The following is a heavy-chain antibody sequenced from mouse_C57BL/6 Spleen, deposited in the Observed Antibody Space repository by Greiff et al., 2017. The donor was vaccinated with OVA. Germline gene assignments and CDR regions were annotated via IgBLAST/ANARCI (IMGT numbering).Heavy chain of an antibody. D-gene: IGHD2-1*01. CDR3: TRLGGNYVFFFDY. Sequence: VQLQESGAELVRPGASVTLSCKASGYTFTDYEMHWVKQTPVHGLEWIGAIDPETGGTAYNQKFKGKAILTADKSSSTAYMELRSLTSEDSAVYYCTRLGGNYVFFFDYWGQGTTLTVSS. J-gene: IGHJ2*01. V-gene: IGHV1-15*01. CDR2: IDPETGGT. CDR1: GYTFTDYE.